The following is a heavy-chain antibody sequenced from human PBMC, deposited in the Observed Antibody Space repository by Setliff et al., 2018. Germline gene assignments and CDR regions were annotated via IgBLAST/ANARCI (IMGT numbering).Heavy chain of an antibody. CDR2: IYHSGST. CDR1: GYSISSGYY. V-gene: IGHV4-38-2*01. CDR3: ARAHIKNWFDP. Sequence: SETLSLTCAVSGYSISSGYYWGWIRQPPGKGLEWIGIIYHSGSTYYNPSLKSRVTISVDTSKNQFSLKLSSVTAADTAVYYCARAHIKNWFDPWGQGTLVTVSS. J-gene: IGHJ5*02.